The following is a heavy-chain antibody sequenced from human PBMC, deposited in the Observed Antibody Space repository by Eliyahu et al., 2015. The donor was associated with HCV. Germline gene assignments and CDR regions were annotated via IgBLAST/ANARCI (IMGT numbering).Heavy chain of an antibody. CDR2: IYSDGTS. Sequence: EFQVVESGGGLTQPGGSLXLSCAASGXSVSKXXXXWVRQAPGRRLEWVALIYSDGTSLHADSVKGRFTISRDTSRNTLHLQMNSLRAEDTALYYCVSDHGPSGWRYWGQGTPVTVSS. D-gene: IGHD6-19*01. J-gene: IGHJ4*02. CDR1: GXSVSKXX. CDR3: VSDHGPSGWRY. V-gene: IGHV3-53*01.